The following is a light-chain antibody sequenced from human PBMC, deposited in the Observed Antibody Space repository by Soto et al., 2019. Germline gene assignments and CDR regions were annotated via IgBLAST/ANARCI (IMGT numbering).Light chain of an antibody. CDR2: NNN. CDR3: AAWDDSLNGFVL. Sequence: QSVLTQPPSASGTPGQRVTISCSGSSSNIGTNTVNWYLQLPGTAPKLLIYNNNQRPSGVPERFSGSKSGTSASLAISGLQSEDEANYYCAAWDDSLNGFVLFGSGTQLTVL. J-gene: IGLJ7*01. V-gene: IGLV1-44*01. CDR1: SSNIGTNT.